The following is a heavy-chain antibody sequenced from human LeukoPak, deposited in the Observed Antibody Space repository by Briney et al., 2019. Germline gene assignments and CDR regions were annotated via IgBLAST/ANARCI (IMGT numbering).Heavy chain of an antibody. CDR1: GGSISSYY. V-gene: IGHV4-59*01. CDR2: IYYSGST. J-gene: IGHJ4*02. D-gene: IGHD5-18*01. CDR3: ARGGYSYGYYFDY. Sequence: SETLSLTCTVSGGSISSYYWSWIRQPPGKGLEWIGYIYYSGSTNYNPSLRSRVTISVDTSKNQFSLKLSSVTAADTAVYYCARGGYSYGYYFDYWGQGTLVTVSS.